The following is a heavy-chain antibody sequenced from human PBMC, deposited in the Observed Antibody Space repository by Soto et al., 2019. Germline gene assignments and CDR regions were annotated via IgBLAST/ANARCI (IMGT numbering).Heavy chain of an antibody. CDR2: IWYDGSNK. V-gene: IGHV3-33*01. CDR1: GFTFSSYG. D-gene: IGHD6-13*01. J-gene: IGHJ4*02. Sequence: PGGSLRLSCAASGFTFSSYGMHWVRQAPGKGLEWVAVIWYDGSNKYYADSVKGRFTISRDNSKNTLYLQMNSLRAEDTAVYYCARERVVAAAHPFPLDYWGQGTLVTVSS. CDR3: ARERVVAAAHPFPLDY.